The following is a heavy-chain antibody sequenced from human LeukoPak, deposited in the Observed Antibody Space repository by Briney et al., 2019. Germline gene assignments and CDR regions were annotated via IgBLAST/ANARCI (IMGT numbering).Heavy chain of an antibody. V-gene: IGHV1-2*02. CDR1: GDTFTGYY. D-gene: IGHD3-9*01. J-gene: IGHJ4*02. CDR2: INPNSGGT. Sequence: ASVKVSCKASGDTFTGYYIHWVRQAPGQGLEWMGWINPNSGGTNYAQKLQGRVTMTTDTSTSTAYMELRSLRSDDTAVYYCARSGTYDILTGYLPGVDYWGQGTLVTVSS. CDR3: ARSGTYDILTGYLPGVDY.